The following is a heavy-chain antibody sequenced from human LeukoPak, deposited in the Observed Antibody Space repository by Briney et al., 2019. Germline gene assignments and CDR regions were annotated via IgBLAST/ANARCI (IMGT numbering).Heavy chain of an antibody. V-gene: IGHV4-34*01. J-gene: IGHJ4*02. D-gene: IGHD4-17*01. CDR2: INHSGST. Sequence: SETLSLTCAVYGGSFSGYYWSWIRQPPGKGLEWIGEINHSGSTNYNPSLKSRVTISVDTSKNQFSLKLSSVTAADTAVYYCARDPPTTVTVFDYWGQGTLVTVSS. CDR3: ARDPPTTVTVFDY. CDR1: GGSFSGYY.